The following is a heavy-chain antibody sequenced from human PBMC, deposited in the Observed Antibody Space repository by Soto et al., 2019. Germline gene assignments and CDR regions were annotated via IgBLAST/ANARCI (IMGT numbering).Heavy chain of an antibody. D-gene: IGHD3-9*01. V-gene: IGHV3-30-3*01. CDR1: GFTFSSYA. CDR2: ISYDGSNK. J-gene: IGHJ4*02. Sequence: GGSLRLSCAASGFTFSSYAMHWVRQAPGKGLEWVGVISYDGSNKYYADSVKGRFTISRDNSKNTLYLQMNSLRAEDTAVYYCARDPLNVLRYFDWSYYFDYWGQGTLVNVSS. CDR3: ARDPLNVLRYFDWSYYFDY.